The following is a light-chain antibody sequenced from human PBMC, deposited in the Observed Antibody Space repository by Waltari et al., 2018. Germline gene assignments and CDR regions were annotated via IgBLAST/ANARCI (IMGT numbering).Light chain of an antibody. CDR3: HQRGGWPST. CDR1: QSVSGN. CDR2: DIF. Sequence: EIVLTQSPVTLSLSPGERATLTCRADQSVSGNLAWYQHKPGQAPRLLIYDIFNRATGIPARFSGSGYGTDFTLTISSLEPEDFATYYCHQRGGWPSTFGQGTRVEIK. J-gene: IGKJ1*01. V-gene: IGKV3-11*01.